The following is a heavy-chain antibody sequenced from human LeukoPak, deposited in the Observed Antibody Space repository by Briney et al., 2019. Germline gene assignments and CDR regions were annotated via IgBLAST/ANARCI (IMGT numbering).Heavy chain of an antibody. Sequence: PGGSLRLSCAASGFTFSSYWMHWVRQAPGKGLEWVSSISSSSSYIYYADSVRGRFTISRDNAKNSLYLQMNSLRAEDTAVYYCARGATVTDAFDIWGQGTMVTVSS. CDR1: GFTFSSYW. CDR3: ARGATVTDAFDI. V-gene: IGHV3-21*01. J-gene: IGHJ3*02. D-gene: IGHD4-17*01. CDR2: ISSSSSYI.